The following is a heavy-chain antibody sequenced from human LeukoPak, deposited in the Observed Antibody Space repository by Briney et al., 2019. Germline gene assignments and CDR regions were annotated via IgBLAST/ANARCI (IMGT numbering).Heavy chain of an antibody. Sequence: GRSLRLSCVPASSRFSMSWIECARQPPGKGLGWVSRIKSDGSERSYADSVEGRFTISRDNAKNTLYLQMRGLRPGDTAVYYCRRERPTIAFPLYYWGEGTLVTVSS. J-gene: IGHJ4*02. CDR3: RRERPTIAFPLYY. D-gene: IGHD3-10*01. CDR2: IKSDGSER. V-gene: IGHV3-74*01. CDR1: SSRFSMSW.